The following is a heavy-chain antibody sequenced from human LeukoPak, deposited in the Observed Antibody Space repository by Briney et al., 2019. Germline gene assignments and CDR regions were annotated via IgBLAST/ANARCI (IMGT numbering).Heavy chain of an antibody. CDR2: INSDESTT. CDR1: GFTFRSYW. V-gene: IGHV3-74*01. Sequence: GGSLRLSCEASGFTFRSYWMHWVRQAPGKGLVWASRINSDESTTNYADSVKGRFTISRDNAKNTLYLQMDSLRAEDTAVYYCVRESGAAADYWGQGTLVTVSS. CDR3: VRESGAAADY. J-gene: IGHJ4*02. D-gene: IGHD6-13*01.